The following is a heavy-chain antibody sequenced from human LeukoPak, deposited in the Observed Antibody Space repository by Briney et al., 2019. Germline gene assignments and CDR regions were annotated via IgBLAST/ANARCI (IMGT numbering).Heavy chain of an antibody. CDR2: IYYSGST. J-gene: IGHJ4*02. Sequence: PSETLSLTCTVSGGSISSYYWSWIRQPPGKGLEWIGYIYYSGSTNYNPSLKSRVTISVDTSKNQFSLKLSSVTAADTAVYYCAREVSTLYYDSSGYFDYWGQGTLVTVSS. V-gene: IGHV4-59*12. CDR1: GGSISSYY. CDR3: AREVSTLYYDSSGYFDY. D-gene: IGHD3-22*01.